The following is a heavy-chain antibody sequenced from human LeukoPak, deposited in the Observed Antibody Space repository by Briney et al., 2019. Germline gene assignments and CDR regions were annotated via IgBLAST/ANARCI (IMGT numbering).Heavy chain of an antibody. J-gene: IGHJ4*02. Sequence: GGSLRLSCAASGFTFDDYAMHWVRQAPGKGLEWVSGISWNSGSIGYADSVKGRFTISRDNAKNSLYLQMNSLRAEDTALYYCAKDLAATIPVGFDYWGQGTLVTVSS. CDR2: ISWNSGSI. CDR3: AKDLAATIPVGFDY. V-gene: IGHV3-9*01. D-gene: IGHD6-13*01. CDR1: GFTFDDYA.